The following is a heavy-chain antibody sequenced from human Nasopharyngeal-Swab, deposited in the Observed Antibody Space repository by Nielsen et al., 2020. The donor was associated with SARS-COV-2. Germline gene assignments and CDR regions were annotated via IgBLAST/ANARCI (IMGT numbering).Heavy chain of an antibody. Sequence: SETLSLTCAVYGGSFSGYYWSWIRQPPGKGLEWIGEINHSGSTNYNPSLKSRVTISVDTSKNQFSLKLSSVTAADTAVYYCARQVTMVRGVIVGEYYYYGMDVWGQGTTVTVSS. CDR3: ARQVTMVRGVIVGEYYYYGMDV. J-gene: IGHJ6*02. CDR2: INHSGST. CDR1: GGSFSGYY. V-gene: IGHV4-34*01. D-gene: IGHD3-10*01.